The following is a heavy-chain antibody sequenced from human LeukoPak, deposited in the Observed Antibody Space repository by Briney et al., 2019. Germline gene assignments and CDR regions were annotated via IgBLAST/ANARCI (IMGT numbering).Heavy chain of an antibody. D-gene: IGHD1-14*01. Sequence: GASVKVSCKASGYTFAGDYMHWVRQAPGQGLEWMGWINPNSGGTNYAQKFQGRVTMTRDTSISTAYMELSRLRSDDTAVYYCARDKTADRSFDYWGQGTLVTVSS. CDR3: ARDKTADRSFDY. J-gene: IGHJ4*02. CDR1: GYTFAGDY. V-gene: IGHV1-2*02. CDR2: INPNSGGT.